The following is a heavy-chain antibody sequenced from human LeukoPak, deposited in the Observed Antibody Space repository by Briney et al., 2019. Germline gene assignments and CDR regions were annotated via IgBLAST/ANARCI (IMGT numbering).Heavy chain of an antibody. CDR1: GGSISSYY. D-gene: IGHD5-18*01. Sequence: PSETLSLTCTVSGGSISSYYWSWIRQPAGKGLEWIGRIYTSGSTNYNPSLKSRVTMSVDTSKNQFSLKLSSVTAADTAVYYCARPSSQLWPTCYLYWGQGTLVTVSS. V-gene: IGHV4-4*07. CDR3: ARPSSQLWPTCYLY. J-gene: IGHJ4*02. CDR2: IYTSGST.